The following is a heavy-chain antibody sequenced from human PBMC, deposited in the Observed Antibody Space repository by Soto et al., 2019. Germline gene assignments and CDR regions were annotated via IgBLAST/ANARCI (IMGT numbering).Heavy chain of an antibody. CDR3: ARRTAGWYFDL. Sequence: EVQLVESGGGLVQPGGSLRLSCAASGFMFNSYAMHWVRQAPGKGLEYVSAISSLGDSTFYANSVKDRFTISRDYSKNTLYLQMGSLRAEDMAVYYCARRTAGWYFDLWGRCTLVTVSS. CDR1: GFMFNSYA. CDR2: ISSLGDST. D-gene: IGHD2-21*02. J-gene: IGHJ2*01. V-gene: IGHV3-64*01.